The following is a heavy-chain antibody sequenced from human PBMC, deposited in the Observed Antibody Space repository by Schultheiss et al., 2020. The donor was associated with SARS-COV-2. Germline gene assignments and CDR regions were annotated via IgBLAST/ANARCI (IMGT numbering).Heavy chain of an antibody. J-gene: IGHJ4*02. D-gene: IGHD4-11*01. Sequence: SETLSLTCAVYGGSFSGYYWSWIRQPPGKGLEWIGEINHSGSTNYNPSLKSRVTISVDTSKNQFSLKLSSVTAADTAVYYCARVPLYSNYGYYFDYWGQGTLVTVSS. V-gene: IGHV4-34*01. CDR3: ARVPLYSNYGYYFDY. CDR1: GGSFSGYY. CDR2: INHSGST.